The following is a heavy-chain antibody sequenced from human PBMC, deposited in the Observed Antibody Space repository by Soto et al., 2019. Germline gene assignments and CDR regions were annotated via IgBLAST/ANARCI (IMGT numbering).Heavy chain of an antibody. J-gene: IGHJ6*02. V-gene: IGHV3-30*04. CDR2: ISYDGSNS. CDR3: AGGDNYYALGV. CDR1: ASTFSIYI. Sequence: QLQLVESGGGVVQPGRSLRLSCAASASTFSIYIMHWVRQAPGKGLEWVAFISYDGSNSNYADFVEGRFTISRDNPKNMLYLQLSSLRPDDTAVYYCAGGDNYYALGVWGQGTTVTVSS. D-gene: IGHD2-15*01.